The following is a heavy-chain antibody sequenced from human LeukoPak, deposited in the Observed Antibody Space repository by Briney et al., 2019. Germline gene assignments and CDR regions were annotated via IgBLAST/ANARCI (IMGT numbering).Heavy chain of an antibody. Sequence: PSETLSLTCTVSGGSISSSSYYWGWIRQPPGKGLEWIGSIYYSGSTYYNPSLKSRVTISVDTSKNQFSLKLSSVTAADTAVYYCARGYGLDYWGKGTLVTVSS. D-gene: IGHD5-18*01. CDR2: IYYSGST. CDR1: GGSISSSSYY. V-gene: IGHV4-39*01. CDR3: ARGYGLDY. J-gene: IGHJ4*02.